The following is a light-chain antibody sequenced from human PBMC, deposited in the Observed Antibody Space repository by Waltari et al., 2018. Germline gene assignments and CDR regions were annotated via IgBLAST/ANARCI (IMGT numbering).Light chain of an antibody. CDR2: LAS. Sequence: DIVMTQSPDSLAMSLGERATINCKSSQSVLYSANNKNYLAWYQQKPGQPPNLLIYLASTRESGVPDRFSGSGSGTDFTLTISRLQAEDVAVYYCQQYYTTPYTFGQGTKLEIK. CDR1: QSVLYSANNKNY. J-gene: IGKJ2*01. CDR3: QQYYTTPYT. V-gene: IGKV4-1*01.